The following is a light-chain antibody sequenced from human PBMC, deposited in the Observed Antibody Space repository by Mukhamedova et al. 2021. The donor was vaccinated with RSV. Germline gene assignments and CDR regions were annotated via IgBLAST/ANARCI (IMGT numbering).Light chain of an antibody. Sequence: WYQRRVHGKAPKLLIHAASTLQSGVPSRFRGSGSGTDFTLTISSLQPEDFATYYCQQTYSTLRSTFGGGTKVEIK. CDR2: AAS. CDR3: QQTYSTLRST. J-gene: IGKJ4*01. V-gene: IGKV1-39*01.